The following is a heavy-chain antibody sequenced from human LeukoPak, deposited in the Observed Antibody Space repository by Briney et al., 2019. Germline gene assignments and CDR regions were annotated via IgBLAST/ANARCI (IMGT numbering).Heavy chain of an antibody. CDR2: ITAANGNT. J-gene: IGHJ3*02. D-gene: IGHD5-18*01. CDR3: ARDLARGYSYGYNAFDI. V-gene: IGHV1-18*01. Sequence: ASVKVSCKASGYNFNTYGTGWVRQAPRQGLEWMGWITAANGNTNYAQKVQGRVTMTTDTSTSTAYMELRSLRSDDTAVYFCARDLARGYSYGYNAFDIWGQGTMVTVSS. CDR1: GYNFNTYG.